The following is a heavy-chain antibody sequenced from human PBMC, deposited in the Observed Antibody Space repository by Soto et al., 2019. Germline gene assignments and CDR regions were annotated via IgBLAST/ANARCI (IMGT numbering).Heavy chain of an antibody. CDR2: TNPGDSDT. CDR3: ASHVSGNWFDP. CDR1: GYSFGRYW. Sequence: GESLKISCKGFGYSFGRYWIGWVRQMPGKGLEWMGITNPGDSDTRYSPSFQGQVTISVDKSISTAYLQWSSLKASDTAMYYCASHVSGNWFDPWGQGTQVTVSS. D-gene: IGHD1-26*01. J-gene: IGHJ5*02. V-gene: IGHV5-51*01.